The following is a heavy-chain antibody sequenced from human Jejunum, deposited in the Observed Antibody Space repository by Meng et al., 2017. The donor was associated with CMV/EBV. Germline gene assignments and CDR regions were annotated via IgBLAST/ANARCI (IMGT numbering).Heavy chain of an antibody. CDR2: MKTDGSEK. Sequence: YWMSWARQAPGRGLEWVASMKTDGSEKYYVDSVKGRFTMSRDNAKNSLYLQMNSLRAEDTAVYYCTRPIVVVPPGMSRSSDAFDIWGQGTMVTVSS. D-gene: IGHD2-2*01. V-gene: IGHV3-7*03. CDR1: YW. J-gene: IGHJ3*02. CDR3: TRPIVVVPPGMSRSSDAFDI.